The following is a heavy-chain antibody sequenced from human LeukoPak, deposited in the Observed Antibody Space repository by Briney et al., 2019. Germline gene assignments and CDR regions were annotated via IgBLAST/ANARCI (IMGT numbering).Heavy chain of an antibody. CDR2: IKEDGSEK. V-gene: IGHV3-7*01. CDR1: GFTFSRYW. J-gene: IGHJ3*02. Sequence: PGGSLRLSCAASGFTFSRYWMTWVRQAPGKGLEWVANIKEDGSEKYYVDSVRGRFTISRDNAKNSLYLQMNSLRAEDTAVYYCARDRVGALHDAFDIWGQGTMVTVSS. D-gene: IGHD1-26*01. CDR3: ARDRVGALHDAFDI.